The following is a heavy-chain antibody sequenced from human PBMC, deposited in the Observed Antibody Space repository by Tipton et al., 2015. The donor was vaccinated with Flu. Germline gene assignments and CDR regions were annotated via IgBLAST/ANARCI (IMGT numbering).Heavy chain of an antibody. CDR1: GFTFSSYG. J-gene: IGHJ4*02. CDR3: ARDRGRWLEPGVDY. Sequence: SLRLSCAASGFTFSSYGMHWVRQAPGKGLEWVAVIWYDGSNKYYADSVKGRFTISRDNSKNTLYLQMNSLRAEDTAVYYCARDRGRWLEPGVDYWGQGTLVTVSS. D-gene: IGHD5-24*01. V-gene: IGHV3-33*01. CDR2: IWYDGSNK.